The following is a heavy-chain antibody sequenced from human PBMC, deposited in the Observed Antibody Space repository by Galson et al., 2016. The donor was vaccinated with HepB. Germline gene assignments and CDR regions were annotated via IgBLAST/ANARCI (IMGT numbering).Heavy chain of an antibody. CDR3: ARGRQLGN. CDR2: SRNKANNYTT. J-gene: IGHJ4*02. V-gene: IGHV3-72*01. D-gene: IGHD1-1*01. Sequence: SLRLSCASSRFTLSDHYMDWVRQAPGKGLEWIGRSRNKANNYTTEYTASVKGRFTISRDDSKNLLYLQMNSLKVEDTAVYYCARGRQLGNWGQGTLVTVSS. CDR1: RFTLSDHY.